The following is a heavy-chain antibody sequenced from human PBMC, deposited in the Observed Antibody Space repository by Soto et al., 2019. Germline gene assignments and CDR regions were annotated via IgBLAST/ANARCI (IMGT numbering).Heavy chain of an antibody. CDR3: AKDGEVLGSLYYFDY. D-gene: IGHD3-10*01. CDR2: IWYDGSNK. J-gene: IGHJ4*02. V-gene: IGHV3-33*06. CDR1: GFTFRSYG. Sequence: QVQLVESGGGVVQPGRSLRLYCTASGFTFRSYGMHWVRQAPGKGLEWVAVIWYDGSNKYYADSVKGRFTISRDNSKNTLYLQMNSLRAEDTAMYFCAKDGEVLGSLYYFDYWGQGTLVAVSS.